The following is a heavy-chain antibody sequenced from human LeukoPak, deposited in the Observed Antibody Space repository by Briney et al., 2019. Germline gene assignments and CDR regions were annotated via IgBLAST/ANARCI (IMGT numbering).Heavy chain of an antibody. J-gene: IGHJ4*02. V-gene: IGHV4-59*01. CDR1: GGSISSYY. CDR2: IYYSGST. D-gene: IGHD3-16*01. CDR3: AREGAVGGGNFDY. Sequence: SETLSLTCTVSGGSISSYYWSWIRQPPGEGLEWIGYIYYSGSTNYNPSLKSRVTISVDTSKNQFSLKLSSVTAADTAVYYCAREGAVGGGNFDYWGQGTLVTVSS.